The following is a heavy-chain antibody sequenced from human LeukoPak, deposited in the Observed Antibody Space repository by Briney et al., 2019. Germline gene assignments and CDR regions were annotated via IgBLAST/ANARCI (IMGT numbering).Heavy chain of an antibody. CDR2: IVVGTGNT. V-gene: IGHV1-58*02. D-gene: IGHD6-13*01. CDR3: AATISADTDYCGMDV. Sequence: ASVKVSCRASGFTFSSSAIQWVRQTRGQRLEWIGWIVVGTGNTNYAQKLQERVTITRDMSTSTAYMELSSLRSEDTAVYYCAATISADTDYCGMDVWGQGTTVTVSS. CDR1: GFTFSSSA. J-gene: IGHJ6*02.